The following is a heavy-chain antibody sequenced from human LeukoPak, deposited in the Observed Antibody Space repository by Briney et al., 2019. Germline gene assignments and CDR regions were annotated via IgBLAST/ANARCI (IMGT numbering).Heavy chain of an antibody. J-gene: IGHJ4*02. CDR1: GGSFSGYY. V-gene: IGHV4-34*01. CDR2: INHSGST. Sequence: SETLSLTCAVYGGSFSGYYWSWIRQPPGKGLEWIGEINHSGSTNYNPSLKSRVTISVDTSKNQFSLKLSSVTAADTAVYYCARDGWGYCSTSTCFNLEYWGQGTLVTVAS. D-gene: IGHD2-2*01. CDR3: ARDGWGYCSTSTCFNLEY.